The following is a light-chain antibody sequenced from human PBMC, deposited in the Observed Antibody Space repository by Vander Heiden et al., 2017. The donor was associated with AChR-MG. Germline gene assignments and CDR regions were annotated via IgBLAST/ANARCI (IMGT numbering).Light chain of an antibody. J-gene: IGKJ1*01. CDR2: GAS. CDR1: QSISSY. V-gene: IGKV1-39*01. CDR3: QQSYSTPPV. Sequence: DIQMTQSPSSLSASVGDRVTITCRASQSISSYLNWYQQKPGRAPKLLIYGASSLQSGVPSRFSGSGSGTDFTLTISSLQPEDFAVYYCQQSYSTPPVFGQGTKVDIK.